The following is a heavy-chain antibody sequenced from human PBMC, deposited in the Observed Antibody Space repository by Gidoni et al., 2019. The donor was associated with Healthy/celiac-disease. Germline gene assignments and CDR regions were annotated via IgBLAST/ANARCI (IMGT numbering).Heavy chain of an antibody. CDR3: ARGVLRFLEWLLPLDY. Sequence: QVQLQQSGPGLVKPSQTLSLTCSISGDSVSSNSAAWNWIRQSPSRGLEWLGRTYYRSKWYNDYAVSVKSRITINPDTSKNQFSLQLNSVTPEDTAVYYCARGVLRFLEWLLPLDYWGQGTLVTVSS. V-gene: IGHV6-1*01. J-gene: IGHJ4*02. CDR1: GDSVSSNSAA. D-gene: IGHD3-3*01. CDR2: TYYRSKWYN.